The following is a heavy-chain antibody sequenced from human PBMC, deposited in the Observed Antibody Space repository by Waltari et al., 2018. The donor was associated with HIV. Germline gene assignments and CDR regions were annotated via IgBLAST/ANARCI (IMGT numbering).Heavy chain of an antibody. CDR3: ATYQPPLKYGMDV. CDR1: GFTFSSRA. Sequence: EGQLLESGGGLVQPGGSLSLSCAASGFTFSSRAMSWVRQAPGKGLEWVSAISGSGGRTYYSDSVKGRFTISRDNSKNTLYMQMNSLRAEDTAVYYCATYQPPLKYGMDVWGQGTTVTVSS. J-gene: IGHJ6*02. D-gene: IGHD2-2*01. CDR2: ISGSGGRT. V-gene: IGHV3-23*01.